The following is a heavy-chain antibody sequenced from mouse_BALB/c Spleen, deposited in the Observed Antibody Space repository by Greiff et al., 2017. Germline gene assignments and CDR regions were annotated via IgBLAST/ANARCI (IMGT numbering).Heavy chain of an antibody. CDR3: TRSGETARATSAWFAY. J-gene: IGHJ3*01. Sequence: VQLQQSGTVLARPGASVKMSCKASGYTFTSYWMHWVKQRPGQGLEWMGAIYPGNSDTSYNQKFKGKAKLTAVTSTSTAYMELSSLTNEDSAVYYCTRSGETARATSAWFAYWGQGTLVTVSA. CDR2: IYPGNSDT. D-gene: IGHD3-1*01. CDR1: GYTFTSYW. V-gene: IGHV1-5*01.